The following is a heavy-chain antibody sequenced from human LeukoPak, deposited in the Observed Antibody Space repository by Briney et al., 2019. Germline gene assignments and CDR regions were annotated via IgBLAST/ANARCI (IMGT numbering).Heavy chain of an antibody. CDR2: IYSIGST. J-gene: IGHJ6*02. CDR3: ARDSDIDGMDV. Sequence: PGGSLRLSCAASGFTVSSNFMSWVRQAPGKGLEWVSVIYSIGSTYHADSVKGRFTISRDNSKNPLYLQMNSLRAEDTAVYYCARDSDIDGMDVWGQGTTVTVSS. CDR1: GFTVSSNF. V-gene: IGHV3-53*01. D-gene: IGHD3-10*01.